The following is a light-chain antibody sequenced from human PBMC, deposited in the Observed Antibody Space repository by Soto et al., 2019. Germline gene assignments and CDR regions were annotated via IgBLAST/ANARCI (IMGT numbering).Light chain of an antibody. Sequence: EVGLTQSPATLSVSPGERATLSCRASQSVTTNMAWYQQKPGQAPRLLIYDASNRATGIPARFSGSGSGTDFTLTISSLEPEDFAVYYCQQRSNWPPTFGQGTRLEI. CDR1: QSVTTN. CDR2: DAS. J-gene: IGKJ5*01. V-gene: IGKV3-11*01. CDR3: QQRSNWPPT.